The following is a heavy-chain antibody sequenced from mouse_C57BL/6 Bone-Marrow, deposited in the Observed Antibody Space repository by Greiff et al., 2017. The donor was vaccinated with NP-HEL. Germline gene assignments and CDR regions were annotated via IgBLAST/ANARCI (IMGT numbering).Heavy chain of an antibody. CDR1: GYTFTTYW. V-gene: IGHV1-50*01. CDR3: ERKAYYGCSYEFAY. Sequence: VQLQQPGAELVKPGASVKLSCKASGYTFTTYWMHWVKQRPGQGLEWIGEIDPSDSCTNYNQKFKGKATLTVDKSSSTAYMQLRSLTSEDSAVYYCERKAYYGCSYEFAYWGRGTGVTVSA. J-gene: IGHJ3*01. D-gene: IGHD1-1*01. CDR2: IDPSDSCT.